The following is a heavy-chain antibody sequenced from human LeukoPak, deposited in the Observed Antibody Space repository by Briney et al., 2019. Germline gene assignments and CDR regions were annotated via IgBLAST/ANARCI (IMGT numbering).Heavy chain of an antibody. CDR1: GFTFSHYG. V-gene: IGHV3-23*01. CDR3: AKEGTYYDFWSGYSSFDY. J-gene: IGHJ4*02. CDR2: ISGSGGST. D-gene: IGHD3-3*01. Sequence: EGTLRLSCAASGFTFSHYGMTWVRQAPGKGLEWVSAISGSGGSTYYADSVKGRFTISRDNSKNTLYLQMNSLRAEDTAVYYCAKEGTYYDFWSGYSSFDYWGQGTLVTVSS.